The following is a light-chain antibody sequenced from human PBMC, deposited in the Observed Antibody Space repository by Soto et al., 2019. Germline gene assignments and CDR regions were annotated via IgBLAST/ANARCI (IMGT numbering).Light chain of an antibody. J-gene: IGKJ1*01. Sequence: EMVMTQSPATLSVSPVERATLSCRASQSVSSNLAWYQQKPGQAPRLLIYGASTRATGVPARFSGSGSGTEFTLTISSLQSEDFAVYYCQQYHNWPGTFGQGTKVDIK. CDR2: GAS. V-gene: IGKV3-15*01. CDR3: QQYHNWPGT. CDR1: QSVSSN.